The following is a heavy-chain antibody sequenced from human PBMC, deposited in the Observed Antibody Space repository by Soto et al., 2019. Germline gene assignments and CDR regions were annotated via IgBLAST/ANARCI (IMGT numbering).Heavy chain of an antibody. Sequence: SLRLSCVASGFTFDDYAMHWVRQVPGKGLEWVSGISWNSGVLNYADSVKGRFIISRDNFKNSLYLQMNSLRGDDTAFYYCARESQANLGTGSFDYWGQGALVTVSS. CDR1: GFTFDDYA. CDR2: ISWNSGVL. V-gene: IGHV3-9*01. J-gene: IGHJ4*02. CDR3: ARESQANLGTGSFDY. D-gene: IGHD7-27*01.